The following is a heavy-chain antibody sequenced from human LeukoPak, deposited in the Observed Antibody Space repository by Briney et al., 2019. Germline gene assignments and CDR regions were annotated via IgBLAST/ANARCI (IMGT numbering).Heavy chain of an antibody. CDR2: MNPESGNT. Sequence: ASVKVSCKASGYTFTSHHINWVRQATGQGFEWMGWMNPESGNTDFAQKFQGRFTMTWDTSLSTAYMELSSLTSEDTALYYCARGRPTNLNGIYWGQGTLVSVSS. V-gene: IGHV1-8*01. CDR3: ARGRPTNLNGIY. D-gene: IGHD1-1*01. J-gene: IGHJ4*02. CDR1: GYTFTSHH.